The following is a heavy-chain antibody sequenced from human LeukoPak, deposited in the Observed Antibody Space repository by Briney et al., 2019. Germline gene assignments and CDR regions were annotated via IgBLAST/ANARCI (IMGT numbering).Heavy chain of an antibody. CDR2: IFHSGST. CDR3: AREVYSSGWYDYFDY. Sequence: PSQTLSLTCSVSGGSITSYYWSWIRQPPGKGLEWIGNIFHSGSTNCNPSLKGRVTISVDTSKNQFSLKVSSVTAADTAVYYCAREVYSSGWYDYFDYWGQGALVTVSS. J-gene: IGHJ4*02. CDR1: GGSITSYY. V-gene: IGHV4-59*01. D-gene: IGHD6-19*01.